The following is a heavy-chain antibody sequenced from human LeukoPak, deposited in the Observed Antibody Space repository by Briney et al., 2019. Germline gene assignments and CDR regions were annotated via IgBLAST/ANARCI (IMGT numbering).Heavy chain of an antibody. CDR3: ARADYYDSSGPRFDY. J-gene: IGHJ4*02. D-gene: IGHD3-22*01. CDR2: IYTSGST. V-gene: IGHV4-59*10. CDR1: GGSFSGYY. Sequence: KSSETLSLTCAVYGGSFSGYYWSWIRQPAGKGLEWIGRIYTSGSTNYNPSLKSRVTMSVDTSKNQFSLKLSSVTAADTAVYYCARADYYDSSGPRFDYWGQGTLVTVSS.